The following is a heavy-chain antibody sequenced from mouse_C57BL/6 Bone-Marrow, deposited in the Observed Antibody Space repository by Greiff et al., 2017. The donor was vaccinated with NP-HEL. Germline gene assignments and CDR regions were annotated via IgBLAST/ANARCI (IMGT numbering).Heavy chain of an antibody. V-gene: IGHV1-54*01. CDR1: GYAFTNYL. Sequence: QVQLQQSGAELVRPGTSVKVSCKASGYAFTNYLIEWVNQRPGQGLEWIGVINPGSGGTNYNEKFKGKATLTADKSSSTAYMQLSSLTSEDSAVYFCASDYGSSPFAYWGQGTLVTVSA. CDR3: ASDYGSSPFAY. J-gene: IGHJ3*01. CDR2: INPGSGGT. D-gene: IGHD1-1*01.